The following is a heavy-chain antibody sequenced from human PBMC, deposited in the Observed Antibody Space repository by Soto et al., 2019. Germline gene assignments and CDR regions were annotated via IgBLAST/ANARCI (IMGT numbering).Heavy chain of an antibody. J-gene: IGHJ4*02. V-gene: IGHV1-69*08. Sequence: QVQLVQSGAEVKKPGSSVKVSCKASGGTFSSYTISWVRQSHGPGREWMGRIIPILGIANYEQKFQGRVKNTADKSTSTAYMALCIRSSEHTAVYYSPKDLVVETPDLAPHDSWGQGTLVTVSS. CDR2: IIPILGIA. CDR1: GGTFSSYT. CDR3: PKDLVVETPDLAPHDS. D-gene: IGHD1-1*01.